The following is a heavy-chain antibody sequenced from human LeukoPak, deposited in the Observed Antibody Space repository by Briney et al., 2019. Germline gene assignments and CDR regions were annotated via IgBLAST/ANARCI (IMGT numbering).Heavy chain of an antibody. J-gene: IGHJ4*02. D-gene: IGHD6-19*01. CDR3: ASRPGIAVAGLDF. CDR2: IDTDNGNT. V-gene: IGHV1-3*04. CDR1: GYTFTSYG. Sequence: ASVKVSCKASGYTFTSYGISWVRQAPGQRLEWMGWIDTDNGNTKYSQKFQGRVTITRDTSASTAYMDLSSLTSEDTAVYYCASRPGIAVAGLDFRGQGTLVTVSS.